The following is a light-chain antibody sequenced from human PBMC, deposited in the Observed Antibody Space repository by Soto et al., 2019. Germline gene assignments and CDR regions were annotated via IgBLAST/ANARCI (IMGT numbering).Light chain of an antibody. CDR3: QQFSSYPLT. Sequence: EIVLTKSPGTLSLSQSERSTLSYTASQSVSSDYLAWYQQRPGQAPRLLIYAASSRATGIPDRFSGGGSGTDFTLTISRLEPEDFAVYYCQQFSSYPLTFGGGTKVDI. CDR1: QSVSSDY. V-gene: IGKV3-20*01. CDR2: AAS. J-gene: IGKJ4*01.